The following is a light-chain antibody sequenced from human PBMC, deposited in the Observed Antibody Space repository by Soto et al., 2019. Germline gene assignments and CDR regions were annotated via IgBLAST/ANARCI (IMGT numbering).Light chain of an antibody. J-gene: IGLJ1*01. CDR3: SSYISTSTFYV. CDR2: EVI. Sequence: QSVLTQPASVSGSPGQSITISCTGTSSDVGGYNYVSWYQQHPGRAPKLMIYEVINRPSGVSSRFSGSKSGNTASLTISGLQVDDEAHYYCSSYISTSTFYVFGSGTKLTVL. V-gene: IGLV2-14*01. CDR1: SSDVGGYNY.